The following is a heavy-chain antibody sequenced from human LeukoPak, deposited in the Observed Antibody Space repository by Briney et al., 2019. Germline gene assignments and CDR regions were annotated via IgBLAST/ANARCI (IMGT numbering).Heavy chain of an antibody. V-gene: IGHV4-39*07. Sequence: SETLSLTCTVSGGSISSSRYNWGWIRQPPGKGLEWIESIYYSGSTYYNPSLKSRVTISVDTSKNQFSLKLSSVTAADTAVYYCARVSYSSGWYDDYFDYWGQGTLVTVSS. D-gene: IGHD6-19*01. J-gene: IGHJ4*02. CDR1: GGSISSSRYN. CDR2: IYYSGST. CDR3: ARVSYSSGWYDDYFDY.